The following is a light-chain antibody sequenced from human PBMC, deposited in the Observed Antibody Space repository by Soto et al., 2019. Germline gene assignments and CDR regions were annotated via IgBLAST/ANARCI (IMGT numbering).Light chain of an antibody. V-gene: IGLV2-8*01. CDR2: EVT. J-gene: IGLJ3*02. CDR3: SSYAASNNFYFV. CDR1: SSDVGGYNY. Sequence: QSALTQPPSASGSPGQSVTISCTGTSSDVGGYNYVSWYQQYPGRAPKLMIYEVTKRPSGVTHRFSGSKSGNTASLTVSGLPAEDEGDYACSSYAASNNFYFVFGGGTKLTVL.